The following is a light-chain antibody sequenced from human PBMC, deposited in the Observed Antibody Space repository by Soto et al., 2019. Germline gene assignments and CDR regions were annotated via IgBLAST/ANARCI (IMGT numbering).Light chain of an antibody. CDR3: QQYNSYSPLT. V-gene: IGKV1-5*01. CDR1: QSITNW. Sequence: DIQMTQSPSTLSASVGDRVTITCRASQSITNWLAWYQQKPGKAPKLLVYDASSLESGVPSRFSGSGSGTEFTLTISSLQPDDFAIYYCQQYNSYSPLTFGPGTEVDIK. CDR2: DAS. J-gene: IGKJ3*01.